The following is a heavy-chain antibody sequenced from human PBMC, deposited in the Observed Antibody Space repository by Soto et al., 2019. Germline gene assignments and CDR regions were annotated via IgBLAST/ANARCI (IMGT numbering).Heavy chain of an antibody. CDR2: IKSKTDGGTT. Sequence: GGSLRLSCAASGFTFSNAWMNWVRQAPGKGLEWVGRIKSKTDGGTTDYAAPVKGRFTISRDDSKNTLHLQMNSLKTEDTAVYYCTTDRGFLEWLLSPPLDYWGQGTLVTVSS. CDR3: TTDRGFLEWLLSPPLDY. CDR1: GFTFSNAW. J-gene: IGHJ4*02. D-gene: IGHD3-3*01. V-gene: IGHV3-15*07.